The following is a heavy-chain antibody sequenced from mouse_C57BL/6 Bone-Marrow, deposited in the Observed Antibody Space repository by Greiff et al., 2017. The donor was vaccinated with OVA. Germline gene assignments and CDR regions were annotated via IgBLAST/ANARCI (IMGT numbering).Heavy chain of an antibody. CDR3: ARRGPYYGSSYGWYFDV. D-gene: IGHD1-1*01. Sequence: VQLQQPGAELVKPGASVKMSCKASGYTFTSYWITWVKQRPGQGLEWIGDIYPGSGSTNYNEKFKSKATLTVDTSSSTAYMQLSSLTSEDSAVYYCARRGPYYGSSYGWYFDVWGTGTTVTVSS. V-gene: IGHV1-55*01. CDR1: GYTFTSYW. J-gene: IGHJ1*03. CDR2: IYPGSGST.